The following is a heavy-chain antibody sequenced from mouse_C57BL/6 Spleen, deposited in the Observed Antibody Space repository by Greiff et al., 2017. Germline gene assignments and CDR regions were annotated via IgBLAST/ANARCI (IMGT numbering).Heavy chain of an antibody. D-gene: IGHD1-1*01. CDR1: GYTFTDYY. V-gene: IGHV1-75*01. CDR2: IFPGSGST. Sequence: QVQLQQSGPELVKPGASVKISCKASGYTFTDYYINWVKQRPGQGLEWIGWIFPGSGSTNYNEKFKGKATITVDKSSSTAYMLLSSLTSGDSAVYFCANEDYYGSSLDYGGQGTTLTVSS. CDR3: ANEDYYGSSLDY. J-gene: IGHJ2*01.